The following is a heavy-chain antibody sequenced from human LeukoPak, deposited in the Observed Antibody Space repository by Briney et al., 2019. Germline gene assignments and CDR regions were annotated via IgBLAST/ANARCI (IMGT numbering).Heavy chain of an antibody. V-gene: IGHV3-21*01. J-gene: IGHJ4*02. CDR3: ARPSGSYRKYFDY. CDR2: ISSSSSHI. D-gene: IGHD1-26*01. Sequence: GGSLRLSCAASGFTFSSYSMNWVRQAPGKGLEWVSSISSSSSHIYYADSVKGRFTISRDNAKNSLYLQMNSLRAEDTAVYYCARPSGSYRKYFDYWGQGTLVTVSS. CDR1: GFTFSSYS.